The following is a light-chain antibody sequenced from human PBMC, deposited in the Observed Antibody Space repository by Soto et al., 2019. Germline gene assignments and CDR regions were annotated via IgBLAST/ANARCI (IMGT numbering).Light chain of an antibody. Sequence: QSALTQPASVSGSPGQSITISCTGTSSDVGGYNYVSWYQHHPGKAPKLIIYDVTNRPSGVSNPFSGSKSGNTASLTISGLQPADEADYYCSQSKNSSTSRLVFGTGTQLTVL. CDR2: DVT. V-gene: IGLV2-14*03. J-gene: IGLJ1*01. CDR1: SSDVGGYNY. CDR3: SQSKNSSTSRLV.